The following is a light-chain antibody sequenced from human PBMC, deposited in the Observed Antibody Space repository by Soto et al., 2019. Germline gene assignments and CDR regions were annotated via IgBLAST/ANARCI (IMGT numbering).Light chain of an antibody. J-gene: IGKJ4*01. CDR2: DAS. V-gene: IGKV1-33*01. CDR1: QAISNY. CDR3: QHFDNPPLT. Sequence: DLQMTQSPSSLSASVGDRVTITCQASQAISNYLNWYQQKPGKAPKLLIYDASNLETGVPSRFSGSGSGTDFTFTISSLQPEDIAIYYCQHFDNPPLTFGGGTTVEIK.